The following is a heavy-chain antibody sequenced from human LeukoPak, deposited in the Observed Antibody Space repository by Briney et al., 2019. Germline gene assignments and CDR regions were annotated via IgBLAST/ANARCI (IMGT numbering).Heavy chain of an antibody. CDR2: IDKKDKGYATAT. V-gene: IGHV3-73*01. Sequence: GGSLRLSCAASGFTFSGSAIHWVRQSSGKGLEWVGQIDKKDKGYATATAYAASVKGRFTISRDDSINTAYLQMKSLKTEDTVLYYCTRDSGTYNWFDPWGQETLVTVSS. J-gene: IGHJ5*02. D-gene: IGHD1-26*01. CDR1: GFTFSGSA. CDR3: TRDSGTYNWFDP.